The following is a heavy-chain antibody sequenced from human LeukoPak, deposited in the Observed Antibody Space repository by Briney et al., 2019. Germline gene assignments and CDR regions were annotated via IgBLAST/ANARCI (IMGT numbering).Heavy chain of an antibody. CDR1: GYRFINYG. J-gene: IGHJ4*02. CDR3: ARDHWQTPSYFDY. D-gene: IGHD1-1*01. V-gene: IGHV1-18*01. CDR2: ISVYNAST. Sequence: ASVKVSCKASGYRFINYGISWVRQAPGQGLEWMGWISVYNASTNYAQKLQGRVTMTTDTSTSTAYMELRSLRSVDTAVYHCARDHWQTPSYFDYWGQGTLVTVSS.